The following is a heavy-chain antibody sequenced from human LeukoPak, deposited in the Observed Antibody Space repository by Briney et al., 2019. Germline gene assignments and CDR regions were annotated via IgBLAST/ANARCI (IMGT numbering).Heavy chain of an antibody. CDR3: ATNSPREEYYFDY. V-gene: IGHV3-21*04. J-gene: IGHJ4*02. Sequence: PGGSLRLSCAASGFTFSSYSMNWVRQAPGKGLEWVSSISSSSSYIYYADSVKGRFTISRDNAKNSLYLQMNSLRAEDTAVYYCATNSPREEYYFDYWGQGALVTVSS. CDR2: ISSSSSYI. D-gene: IGHD3-10*01. CDR1: GFTFSSYS.